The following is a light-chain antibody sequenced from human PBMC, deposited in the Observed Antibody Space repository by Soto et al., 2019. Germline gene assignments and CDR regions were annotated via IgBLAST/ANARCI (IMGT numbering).Light chain of an antibody. CDR2: EDS. J-gene: IGLJ1*01. CDR1: SSDVGRYNL. CDR3: CSYADSSTYV. V-gene: IGLV2-23*01. Sequence: QSALTQPASVSGSPGQSITISCTGTSSDVGRYNLVSWYQQHPGKAPKLIIYEDSKRPSGVSNRFSGSKSGNTASLTISGLQTEDEADYYCCSYADSSTYVFGTGTKVTVL.